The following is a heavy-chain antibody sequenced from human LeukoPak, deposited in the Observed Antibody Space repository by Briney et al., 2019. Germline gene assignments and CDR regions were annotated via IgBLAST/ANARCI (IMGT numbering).Heavy chain of an antibody. CDR2: VNSDGSWT. J-gene: IGHJ4*02. CDR3: VSFYETY. Sequence: GGSLRLSCAASGNYWMYWVRQAPGMGLVWVSHVNSDGSWTTYADSVKGRFTISKDNAKNTVYLQMNNLRAEDTAVYYCVSFYETYWGRGTLVTVSS. V-gene: IGHV3-74*01. CDR1: GNYW. D-gene: IGHD2-2*01.